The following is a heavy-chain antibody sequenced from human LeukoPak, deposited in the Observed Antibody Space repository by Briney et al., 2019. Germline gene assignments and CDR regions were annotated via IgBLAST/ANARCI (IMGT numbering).Heavy chain of an antibody. CDR1: GYTFTGYF. CDR2: INPNSGGT. CDR3: ARDKGSGYDYYFDY. J-gene: IGHJ4*01. Sequence: ASVKVSCKASGYTFTGYFMHWVRQAPGQGFEWMGWINPNSGGTNYAQKFQGRVTMTRDTSISTAYMELSRLRSDDTAVYYCARDKGSGYDYYFDYWGQGTLVTVSS. D-gene: IGHD5-12*01. V-gene: IGHV1-2*02.